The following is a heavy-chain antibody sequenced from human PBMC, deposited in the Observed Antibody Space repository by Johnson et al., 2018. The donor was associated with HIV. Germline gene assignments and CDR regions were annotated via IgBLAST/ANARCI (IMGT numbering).Heavy chain of an antibody. CDR2: ISYDGSNK. D-gene: IGHD1-1*01. J-gene: IGHJ3*02. V-gene: IGHV3-30*04. CDR1: GFTFSSYA. CDR3: AREGGNNWNDIAFDI. Sequence: QVQLVESGGGVVQPGRSLRLSCAASGFTFSSYAMHWVRQAPGKGLEWVAVISYDGSNKYYADSVKGRFTISRDNSKNTLYLRMNSLRVEDTAVYYCAREGGNNWNDIAFDIWGQGTMVTVSS.